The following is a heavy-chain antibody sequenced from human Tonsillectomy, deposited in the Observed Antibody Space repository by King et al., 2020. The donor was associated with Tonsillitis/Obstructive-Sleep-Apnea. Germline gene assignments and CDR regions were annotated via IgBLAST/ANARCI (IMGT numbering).Heavy chain of an antibody. V-gene: IGHV4-59*08. CDR3: ARRLGGVYDPYYY. CDR2: IYYSGST. Sequence: LQLQESGPGLVKPSETLSLTCTVSGGSISSYYWSWIRQPPGKGLEWIGYIYYSGSTNYNPSLKSRVTISVDTSKNQFSLKLSSVTAADTAVYYCARRLGGVYDPYYYWGQGTLVTVSS. J-gene: IGHJ4*02. CDR1: GGSISSYY. D-gene: IGHD5/OR15-5a*01.